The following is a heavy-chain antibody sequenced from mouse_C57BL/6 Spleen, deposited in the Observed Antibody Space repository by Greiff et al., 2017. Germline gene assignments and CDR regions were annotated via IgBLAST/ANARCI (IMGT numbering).Heavy chain of an antibody. CDR1: EYEFPSHD. CDR2: INSDGGST. D-gene: IGHD3-1*01. V-gene: IGHV5-2*01. Sequence: EVKLVESGGGLVQPGESLKLSCESNEYEFPSHDMSWVRKTPGERLELVAAINSDGGSTYYPDTMERRFIISRDNTKKTLYLQMSSLMSEDTALYYCARRGFYWYFDVWGTGTTVTVSS. J-gene: IGHJ1*03. CDR3: ARRGFYWYFDV.